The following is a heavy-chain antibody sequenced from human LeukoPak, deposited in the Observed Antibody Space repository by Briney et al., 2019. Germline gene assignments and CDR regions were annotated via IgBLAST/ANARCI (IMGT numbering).Heavy chain of an antibody. CDR3: ARDRPTYYDILTGSDAFDI. Sequence: SETLSLTCTVSGGSISSYYWSWIRQPPGKGLEWIGYIYYSGSTNYHPSLKSRVTISVDTSKNQFSLKLSSVTAADTAVYYCARDRPTYYDILTGSDAFDIWGQGTMVTVSS. CDR2: IYYSGST. CDR1: GGSISSYY. V-gene: IGHV4-59*01. J-gene: IGHJ3*02. D-gene: IGHD3-9*01.